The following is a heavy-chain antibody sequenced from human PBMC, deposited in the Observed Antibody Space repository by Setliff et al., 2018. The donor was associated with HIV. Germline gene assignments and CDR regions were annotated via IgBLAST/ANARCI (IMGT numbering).Heavy chain of an antibody. CDR1: GGSEFTFSNAW. Sequence: PGGSLRLSCVVSGGSEFTFSNAWMSWVRQAPGKGLEWVSAISGSGGSTYYADSVKGRFTISRDNSKNTLYLQMNSLRAEDTAVYYCAKGNAGTPPIEYLQHWGQGTLVTVSS. V-gene: IGHV3-23*01. CDR2: ISGSGGST. D-gene: IGHD6-13*01. J-gene: IGHJ1*01. CDR3: AKGNAGTPPIEYLQH.